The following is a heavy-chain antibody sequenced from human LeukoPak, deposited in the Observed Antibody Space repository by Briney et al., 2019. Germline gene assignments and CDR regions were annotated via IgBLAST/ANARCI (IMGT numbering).Heavy chain of an antibody. CDR3: AKEVVVAANPFDY. CDR1: GGSVSDYY. D-gene: IGHD2-15*01. J-gene: IGHJ4*02. Sequence: PSETLSLTCTVSGGSVSDYYWSWIRQSPGKGLEWIGYIYYTGSTSYNPSLRSRVTMSADTSKNQFSLKLSSVTAADTAVYYCAKEVVVAANPFDYWGQGTLVTVSS. CDR2: IYYTGST. V-gene: IGHV4-59*02.